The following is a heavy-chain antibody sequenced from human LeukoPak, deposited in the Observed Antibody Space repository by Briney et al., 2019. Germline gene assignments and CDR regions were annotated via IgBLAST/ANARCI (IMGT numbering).Heavy chain of an antibody. CDR2: ISQHGGEK. J-gene: IGHJ4*02. CDR1: GFSVSSHW. D-gene: IGHD4-17*01. CDR3: AKDLRPGLPPFDY. Sequence: GGSLRLSCAASGFSVSSHWMTWVRQAPGKGLEWVASISQHGGEKYYVDSVKGRCTISRDNDKKLLYLQMNSLRAEDTAVYYCAKDLRPGLPPFDYWGQGTLVTVSS. V-gene: IGHV3-7*03.